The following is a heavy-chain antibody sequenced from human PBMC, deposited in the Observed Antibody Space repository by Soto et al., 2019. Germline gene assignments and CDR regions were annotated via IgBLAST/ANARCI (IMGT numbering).Heavy chain of an antibody. CDR1: GYTFTSYA. Sequence: GESLKISCKASGYTFTSYAMHWVRQAPGQRLEWMGWINAGNGNTKYSQKFQGRVTITRDTSASTAYMELSSLRSEDTAVYYCARGLSRYDFWSGYYDYWGQGTLVTVSS. CDR2: INAGNGNT. CDR3: ARGLSRYDFWSGYYDY. J-gene: IGHJ4*02. D-gene: IGHD3-3*01. V-gene: IGHV1-3*01.